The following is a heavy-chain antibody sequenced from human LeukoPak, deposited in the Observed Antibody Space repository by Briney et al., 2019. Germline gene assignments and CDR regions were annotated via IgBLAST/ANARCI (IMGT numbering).Heavy chain of an antibody. CDR3: ARDSLPMAVTGPFDH. V-gene: IGHV3-33*01. D-gene: IGHD6-19*01. CDR2: IWFDGSNI. Sequence: PGRSLRLSCAATGFNFSSYGMNWVRQAPGKGLEWVTSIWFDGSNIHYADSVKGRVIISRDNSKSALYLQMNSLRAEDTAIYYCARDSLPMAVTGPFDHWGQGALVTVSS. CDR1: GFNFSSYG. J-gene: IGHJ4*02.